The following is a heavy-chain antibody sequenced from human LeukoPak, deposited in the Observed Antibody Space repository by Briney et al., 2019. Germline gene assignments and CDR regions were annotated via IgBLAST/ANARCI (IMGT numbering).Heavy chain of an antibody. CDR1: GGSVTSGNYY. CDR3: AREPPGY. Sequence: SETLSLTCTVSGGSVTSGNYYWNWIRQPAGKGLEWIGRIYTNGGASYNPSLKSRVTISIDASKNQFSMKLSSVTAADTAVYYCAREPPGYWGQGILVTVSS. CDR2: IYTNGGA. V-gene: IGHV4-61*02. J-gene: IGHJ4*02.